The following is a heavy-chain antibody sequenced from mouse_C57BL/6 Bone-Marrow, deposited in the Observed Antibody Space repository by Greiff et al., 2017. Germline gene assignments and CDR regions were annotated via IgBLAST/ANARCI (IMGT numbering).Heavy chain of an antibody. D-gene: IGHD3-3*01. CDR3: ARGKLLWYFDV. J-gene: IGHJ1*03. CDR2: IHPNSGST. V-gene: IGHV1-64*01. CDR1: AYPFTSSW. Sequence: VQLQQPGAELVNPGPSVSLSAKLPAYPFTSSWLHWWKRRPGQGLEWIGMIHPNSGSTNYNEKFKSKATLTVDKSSSTAYMQLSSLTSEDSAVYYCARGKLLWYFDVWGTGTTVTVSS.